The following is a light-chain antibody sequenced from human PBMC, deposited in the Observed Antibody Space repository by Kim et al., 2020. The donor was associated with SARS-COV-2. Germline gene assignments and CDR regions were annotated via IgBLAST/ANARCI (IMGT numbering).Light chain of an antibody. J-gene: IGLJ2*01. Sequence: QSALTQPRSVSGSPGQSVTISCTGTSSDVGGYNYLSWYQQHPGKAPKLIIYDVSKRPSGVPDRFSGSKSGNTASLTISGLQAEDESDYYCCSYAGSSLFGGGTKLTVL. CDR1: SSDVGGYNY. V-gene: IGLV2-11*01. CDR2: DVS. CDR3: CSYAGSSL.